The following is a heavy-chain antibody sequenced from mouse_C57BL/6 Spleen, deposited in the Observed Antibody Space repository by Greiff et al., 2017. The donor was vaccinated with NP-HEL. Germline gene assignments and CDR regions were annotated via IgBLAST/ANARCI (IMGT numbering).Heavy chain of an antibody. CDR3: SITTVVARYYYAMDY. CDR1: GYTFTSYT. V-gene: IGHV1-4*01. D-gene: IGHD1-1*01. CDR2: INPSSGYT. J-gene: IGHJ4*01. Sequence: VKLQESGAELARPGASVKMSCKASGYTFTSYTMHWVKQRPGQGLEWIGYINPSSGYTKYNQKFKDKATLTADKSSSTAYMQLSSLTSEDSAVYYCSITTVVARYYYAMDYWGQGTSVTVSS.